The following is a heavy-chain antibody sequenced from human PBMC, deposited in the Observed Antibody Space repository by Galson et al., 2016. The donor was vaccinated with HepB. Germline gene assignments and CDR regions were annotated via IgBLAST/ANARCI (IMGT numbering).Heavy chain of an antibody. CDR3: TTAYIRDYVPVCEY. Sequence: SLRLSCAASGLTFSDAWMSWVRQSPGKGLEWVGRIKSKTDDGTTDYAASVKGRFTISRDDSKNTQYLKMNSLKTEDTGIYYCTTAYIRDYVPVCEYCGPGTLVTVSS. CDR2: IKSKTDDGTT. D-gene: IGHD4-17*01. CDR1: GLTFSDAW. V-gene: IGHV3-15*01. J-gene: IGHJ4*02.